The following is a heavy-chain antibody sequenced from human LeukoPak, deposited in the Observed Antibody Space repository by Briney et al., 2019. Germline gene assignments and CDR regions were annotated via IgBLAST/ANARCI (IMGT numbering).Heavy chain of an antibody. CDR1: GYTFTGYY. D-gene: IGHD7-27*01. V-gene: IGHV3-21*01. CDR3: ARVLPDPNTH. J-gene: IGHJ4*02. CDR2: ISSSSSYI. Sequence: SCKASGYTFTGYYMHWVRQAPGKGLEWVSSISSSSSYIYYADSVKGRFTISRDNAKNSLYLQMNSLRAEDTAVYYCARVLPDPNTHWGQGTLVTVSP.